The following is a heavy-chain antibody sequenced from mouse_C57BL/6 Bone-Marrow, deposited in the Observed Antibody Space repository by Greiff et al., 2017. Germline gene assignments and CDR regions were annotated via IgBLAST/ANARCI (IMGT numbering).Heavy chain of an antibody. D-gene: IGHD1-1*01. CDR3: ASRYYYGSSLWYFDV. V-gene: IGHV7-3*01. CDR2: ISNKANGSTT. CDR1: GFTFTDYY. J-gene: IGHJ1*03. Sequence: EVQRVESGGGLVQPGGSLSLSCAASGFTFTDYYMSWVRQPPGKALEWLGFISNKANGSTTEYSAAVKGRFTISRDNSQSILYLQMNALRAEDSATYYCASRYYYGSSLWYFDVWGTGTTVTVSS.